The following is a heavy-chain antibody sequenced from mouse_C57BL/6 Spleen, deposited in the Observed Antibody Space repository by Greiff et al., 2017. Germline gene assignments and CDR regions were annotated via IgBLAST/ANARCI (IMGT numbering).Heavy chain of an antibody. CDR2: ISYDGSN. J-gene: IGHJ2*01. CDR1: GYSITSGYY. V-gene: IGHV3-6*01. Sequence: EVKLMESGPGLVKPSQSLSLTCSVTGYSITSGYYWNWIRQFPGNKLEWMGYISYDGSNNYNPSLKNRISITRDTSKNQFFLKLNSVTTEDTATYYCARDRALCDYWGQGTTLTVSS. CDR3: ARDRALCDY. D-gene: IGHD3-3*01.